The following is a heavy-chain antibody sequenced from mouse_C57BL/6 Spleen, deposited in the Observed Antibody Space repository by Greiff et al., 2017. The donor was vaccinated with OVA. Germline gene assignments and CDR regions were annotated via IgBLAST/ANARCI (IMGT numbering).Heavy chain of an antibody. CDR2: INPSNGGT. CDR3: ASPDYGNFAMDY. D-gene: IGHD2-1*01. Sequence: QVQLKQPGTELVKPGASVKLSCKASGYTFTSYWMHWVKQRPGQGLEWIGNINPSNGGTNYNEKFKSKATLTVDKSSSTAYMQLSSLTSEDSAVYYCASPDYGNFAMDYWGQGTSVTVSS. J-gene: IGHJ4*01. CDR1: GYTFTSYW. V-gene: IGHV1-53*01.